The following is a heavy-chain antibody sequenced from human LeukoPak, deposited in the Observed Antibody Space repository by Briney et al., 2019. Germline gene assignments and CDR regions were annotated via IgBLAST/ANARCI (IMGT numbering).Heavy chain of an antibody. CDR2: INHSGST. D-gene: IGHD4-17*01. Sequence: SETLSLTCAVYGGSFSGYYWSWIRQPPGKGLEWIGEINHSGSTNYNPSLKSRVTISVDTSKSQFSLKLGSVTAADTAVYYCARHTVTTYLGIKDYWGQGTLVTVSS. V-gene: IGHV4-34*01. CDR3: ARHTVTTYLGIKDY. CDR1: GGSFSGYY. J-gene: IGHJ4*02.